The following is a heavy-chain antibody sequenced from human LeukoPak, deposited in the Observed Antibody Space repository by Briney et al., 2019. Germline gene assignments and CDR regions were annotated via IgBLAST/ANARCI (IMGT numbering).Heavy chain of an antibody. CDR1: EFTFSSYS. D-gene: IGHD5-12*01. CDR3: ARDLRGYSGYNYYDY. Sequence: PGGSLRLSCAASEFTFSSYSMNWVRQAPGKGLEWVSYITNSGNSKSYADSVKGRFTISRDNAKNSLYPQMNSLRAEDTAVYYCARDLRGYSGYNYYDYWGQGTLVTVSS. CDR2: ITNSGNSK. V-gene: IGHV3-48*04. J-gene: IGHJ4*02.